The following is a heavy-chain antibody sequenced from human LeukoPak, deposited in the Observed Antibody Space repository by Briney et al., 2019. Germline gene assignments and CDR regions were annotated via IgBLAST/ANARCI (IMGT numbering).Heavy chain of an antibody. J-gene: IGHJ5*02. Sequence: PGGSLRLSCAASGFTFSYYWMHWVRQAPGKGLVWVSRINSDGKSTDYADSVRGRFTISRDNAKDTLYLHMNSLRPEDTAVYYCARAQVGAPTDLWGQGTLVTVSS. V-gene: IGHV3-74*01. D-gene: IGHD1-26*01. CDR2: INSDGKST. CDR3: ARAQVGAPTDL. CDR1: GFTFSYYW.